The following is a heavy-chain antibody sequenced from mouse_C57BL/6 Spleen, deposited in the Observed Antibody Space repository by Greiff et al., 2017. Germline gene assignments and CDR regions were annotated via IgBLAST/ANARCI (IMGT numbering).Heavy chain of an antibody. D-gene: IGHD2-1*01. CDR2: INPSTGGT. Sequence: EVQLQQSGPELVKPGASVKISCKASGYSFTGYYMNWVKQSPEKSLEWIGEINPSTGGTTYNQKFKAKATLTVDKSSSTAYMQLKSLTSEDSAVYYCARAIYYGNYEYYFDYWGQGTTLTVSS. CDR1: GYSFTGYY. J-gene: IGHJ2*01. CDR3: ARAIYYGNYEYYFDY. V-gene: IGHV1-42*01.